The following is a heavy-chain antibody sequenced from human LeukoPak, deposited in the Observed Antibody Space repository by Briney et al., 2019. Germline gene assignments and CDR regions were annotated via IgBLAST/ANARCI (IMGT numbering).Heavy chain of an antibody. Sequence: PGGSLRLSCAASGFTFSSYAMTWVRQAPGEGLEWVSAISGSGGSTYYADSVKGRFTISRDNSKNTLYLQMNSLRAEDTAVYYCAKLELYNWNGRGYMDVWGKGTTVTVSS. CDR1: GFTFSSYA. D-gene: IGHD1-1*01. CDR2: ISGSGGST. J-gene: IGHJ6*03. CDR3: AKLELYNWNGRGYMDV. V-gene: IGHV3-23*01.